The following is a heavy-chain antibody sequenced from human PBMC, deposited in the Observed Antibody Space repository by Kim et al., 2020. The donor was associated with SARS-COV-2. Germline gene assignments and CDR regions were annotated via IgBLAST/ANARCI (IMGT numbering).Heavy chain of an antibody. CDR3: ARDRRPRIAAAGYRRDWYFDL. CDR1: GGSISSSSYY. V-gene: IGHV4-39*07. J-gene: IGHJ2*01. CDR2: IYYSGST. Sequence: SETLSLTCTVSGGSISSSSYYWGWNRQPPGKGLEWIGSIYYSGSTYYNPSLKSRVTISVDTSKNQFSLKLSSVTAADTAVYYCARDRRPRIAAAGYRRDWYFDLWGRGTLVTVSS. D-gene: IGHD6-13*01.